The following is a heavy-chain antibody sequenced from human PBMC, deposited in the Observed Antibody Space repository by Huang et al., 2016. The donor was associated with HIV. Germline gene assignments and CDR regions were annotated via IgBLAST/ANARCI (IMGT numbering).Heavy chain of an antibody. CDR1: GGTFSRYG. J-gene: IGHJ1*01. CDR3: ARTSNWKAEYFRF. D-gene: IGHD1-20*01. CDR2: IIPIFGAA. Sequence: QVQLVQSGTEVKTPGSSVKVSCKAFGGTFSRYGISWVRQAPGQGLEWTGGIIPIFGAANYAQKFQGRVTITAEESTKTAYMELTSLRFDDTAVYYCARTSNWKAEYFRFWGQGTLVTVAS. V-gene: IGHV1-69*13.